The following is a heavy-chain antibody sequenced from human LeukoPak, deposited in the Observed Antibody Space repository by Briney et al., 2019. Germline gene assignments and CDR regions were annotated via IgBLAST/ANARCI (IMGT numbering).Heavy chain of an antibody. CDR1: GFTFSNYW. D-gene: IGHD3-10*01. CDR3: TRNSGSHP. Sequence: GGSLRLSCAASGFTFSNYWMSWVRQAPGRGLEWVATIKQDGSEKYYVDSVKGRFTISRDNAKNSLYLQMNSLRAEDTAVYYCTRNSGSHPWGQGTLVTVSS. V-gene: IGHV3-7*01. J-gene: IGHJ5*02. CDR2: IKQDGSEK.